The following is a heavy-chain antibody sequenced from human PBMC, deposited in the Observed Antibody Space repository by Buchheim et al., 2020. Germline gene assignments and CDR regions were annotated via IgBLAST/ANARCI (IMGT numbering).Heavy chain of an antibody. CDR2: INPNSGGT. V-gene: IGHV1-2*02. D-gene: IGHD3-9*01. Sequence: QVQLVQSGAEVKKPGASVKVSCKASGYTFTGYYMHWVRQAPGQGLEWMGWINPNSGGTNYAQKFQGRVTMTRDTSIRTAYMELSRLRSDDTAVYYCARDQPNYDILTGPAMGRRFDPWGQGTL. CDR1: GYTFTGYY. J-gene: IGHJ5*02. CDR3: ARDQPNYDILTGPAMGRRFDP.